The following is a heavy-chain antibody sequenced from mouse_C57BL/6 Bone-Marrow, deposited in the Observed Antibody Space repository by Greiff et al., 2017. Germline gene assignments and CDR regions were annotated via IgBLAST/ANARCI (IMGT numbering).Heavy chain of an antibody. Sequence: VQLQQSGTVLARPGASVKMSCKTSGYTFTSYWMHWVKQRPGQGLEWIGAIYPGKSDTSYNQKFKGKAKLTAVTSANTAYMELSSLTNEDSAVYYCTGITTVVGGNYFDYWGKGTTLTVSS. CDR2: IYPGKSDT. J-gene: IGHJ2*01. D-gene: IGHD1-1*01. CDR1: GYTFTSYW. V-gene: IGHV1-5*01. CDR3: TGITTVVGGNYFDY.